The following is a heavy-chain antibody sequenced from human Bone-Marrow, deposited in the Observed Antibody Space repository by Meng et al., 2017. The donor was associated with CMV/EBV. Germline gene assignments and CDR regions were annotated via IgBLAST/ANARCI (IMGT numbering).Heavy chain of an antibody. CDR1: GGSFSGYY. J-gene: IGHJ5*01. CDR2: IYHSGST. Sequence: SETLSPTCAVYGGSFSGYYWSWIRQPPGKGLEWIGSIYHSGSTYYNPSLKSRVTISVDTSKNQFSLKLSSVTAADTAVYYCARDTEYCSSTSCLNWFDSWGQRTLVTVSS. CDR3: ARDTEYCSSTSCLNWFDS. D-gene: IGHD2-2*01. V-gene: IGHV4-34*01.